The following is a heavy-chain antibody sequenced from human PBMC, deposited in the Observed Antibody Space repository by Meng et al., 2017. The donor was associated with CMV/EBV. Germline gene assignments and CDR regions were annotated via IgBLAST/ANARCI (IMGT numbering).Heavy chain of an antibody. CDR1: GGTFSSYA. CDR2: IIPIFGTA. CDR3: AVPDTNSSTPNYYYYGMDV. D-gene: IGHD6-13*01. Sequence: SVKVSCKASGGTFSSYAISWVRQAPGQGLEWMGGIIPIFGTANYAQKFQGRVTITTDESTSTAYMELSSLRSEDTAAYYCAVPDTNSSTPNYYYYGMDVWGQGTTVTVSS. J-gene: IGHJ6*02. V-gene: IGHV1-69*05.